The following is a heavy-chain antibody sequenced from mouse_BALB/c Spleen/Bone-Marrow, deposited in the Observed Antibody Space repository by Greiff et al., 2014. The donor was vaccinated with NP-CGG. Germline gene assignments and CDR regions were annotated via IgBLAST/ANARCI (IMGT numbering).Heavy chain of an antibody. Sequence: EVQLQQSGPDLVKPSQSLSLTCTVTGYSITSGYSWHWIRQFPGNQLEWMGYIHYSGSTNYNPFLKSRISITRDTSKNQFFLQLNLVSTEDTATYYCARTRYGNLAYWGQGTLVTVSA. J-gene: IGHJ3*01. CDR2: IHYSGST. CDR1: GYSITSGYS. D-gene: IGHD2-1*01. V-gene: IGHV3-1*02. CDR3: ARTRYGNLAY.